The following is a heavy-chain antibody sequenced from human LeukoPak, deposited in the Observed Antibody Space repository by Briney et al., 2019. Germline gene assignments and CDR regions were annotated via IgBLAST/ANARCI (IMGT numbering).Heavy chain of an antibody. V-gene: IGHV1-58*02. Sequence: SVKVSCKASGFTFTSSAMQWVRQARGQRLEWIGWIVVGSGNTNYAQKFQERVTITRDTSISTAYMELNRLRSDDTAVYYCASGFMGYDRSGYYDDAFDIWGQGTMVTVSS. J-gene: IGHJ3*02. CDR3: ASGFMGYDRSGYYDDAFDI. D-gene: IGHD3-22*01. CDR2: IVVGSGNT. CDR1: GFTFTSSA.